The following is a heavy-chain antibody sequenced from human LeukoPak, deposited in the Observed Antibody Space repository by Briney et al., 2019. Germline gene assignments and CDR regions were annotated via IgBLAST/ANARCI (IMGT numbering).Heavy chain of an antibody. Sequence: DSVKVSCKASGYTFTGYYMHWVRQAPGQGLEWMGWINPNSGGTNYAQKFQGRVTMTRDTSISTAYMELSRLRSDDTAVYYCARKGWDRGFYYYYMDVWGKGTTVTVSS. D-gene: IGHD1-26*01. CDR3: ARKGWDRGFYYYYMDV. V-gene: IGHV1-2*02. J-gene: IGHJ6*03. CDR2: INPNSGGT. CDR1: GYTFTGYY.